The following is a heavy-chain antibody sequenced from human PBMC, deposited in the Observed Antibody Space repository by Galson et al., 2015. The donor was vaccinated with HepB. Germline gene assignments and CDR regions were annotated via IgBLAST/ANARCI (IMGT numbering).Heavy chain of an antibody. Sequence: LRLSCAASGFIFKNYNMNWVRQAPGKGLEWVSSIRNSGDFTYDAESVKGRFTISRDNAKNSLFLQMNSLRAEDAAVYYCARDGGIAVAGTWLFDHWGQGTVVTVSS. D-gene: IGHD6-19*01. J-gene: IGHJ5*02. CDR2: IRNSGDFT. CDR1: GFIFKNYN. CDR3: ARDGGIAVAGTWLFDH. V-gene: IGHV3-21*01.